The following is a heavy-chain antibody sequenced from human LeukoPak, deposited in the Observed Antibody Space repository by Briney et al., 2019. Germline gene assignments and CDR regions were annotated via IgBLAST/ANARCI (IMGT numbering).Heavy chain of an antibody. J-gene: IGHJ4*02. D-gene: IGHD2-2*01. CDR3: AGDVEAAFCSTSTCYDLVFDY. Sequence: GASVKVSCKASGYTFTQYGISWVRQAPGQGGWWMGWISAYNGNTNYVQKFQGRVTMTTDTSTSTAYMELTSLRSDDTAVYYCAGDVEAAFCSTSTCYDLVFDYWGQGTLVTVSS. CDR2: ISAYNGNT. V-gene: IGHV1-18*01. CDR1: GYTFTQYG.